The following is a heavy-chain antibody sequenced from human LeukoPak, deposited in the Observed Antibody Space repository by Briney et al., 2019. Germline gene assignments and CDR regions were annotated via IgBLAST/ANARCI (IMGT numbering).Heavy chain of an antibody. CDR3: ARAPSEIGGYYPEYFRH. J-gene: IGHJ1*01. Sequence: GGSLRLSCAASGFTLSTYWMHWVRQAPGKGLVWVSRIKSDGSTNYADSVKGRFTISRDNAKNTVSLQMNSLRAEDTGVYYCARAPSEIGGYYPEYFRHWGQGTLVTVSS. CDR1: GFTLSTYW. D-gene: IGHD3-22*01. V-gene: IGHV3-74*01. CDR2: IKSDGST.